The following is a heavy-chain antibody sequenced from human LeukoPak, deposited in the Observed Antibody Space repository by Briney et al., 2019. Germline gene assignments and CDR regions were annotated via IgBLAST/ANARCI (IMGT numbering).Heavy chain of an antibody. V-gene: IGHV1-18*01. J-gene: IGHJ4*02. D-gene: IGHD5-12*01. CDR1: GYTFTSYG. CDR3: ASDIVATSTQVGGNY. CDR2: ISAYNGNT. Sequence: ASVKVSCKASGYTFTSYGISWVRQAPGQGLEWMGWISAYNGNTNYAQNLQGRVTMTTDTSTSTAYMELRSLSSDDTAVYYCASDIVATSTQVGGNYWGQGTLVTVSS.